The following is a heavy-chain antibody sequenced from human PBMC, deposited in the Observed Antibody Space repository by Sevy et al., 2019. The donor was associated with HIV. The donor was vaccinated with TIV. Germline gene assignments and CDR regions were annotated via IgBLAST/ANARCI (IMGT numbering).Heavy chain of an antibody. V-gene: IGHV3-43*01. CDR2: ISWDGGST. CDR3: AKDMGGRYYDFWSGYPPLGYYYGMDV. J-gene: IGHJ6*02. CDR1: GFTFDDYT. Sequence: GSLRLSCAASGFTFDDYTMHWVRQAPGKGLEWVSLISWDGGSTYYADSVKGRFTISRDNSKNSLYLQMNSLRTEDTALYYCAKDMGGRYYDFWSGYPPLGYYYGMDVWGQGTTVTVSS. D-gene: IGHD3-3*01.